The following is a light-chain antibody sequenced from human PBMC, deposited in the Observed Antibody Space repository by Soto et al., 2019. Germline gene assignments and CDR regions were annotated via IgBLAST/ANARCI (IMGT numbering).Light chain of an antibody. CDR1: QSVRNNY. V-gene: IGKV3-20*01. CDR3: QQYGNPRIT. Sequence: ETVLTQSPGTLSLSPGERATLSCRASQSVRNNYLAWYQQKPGQAPRLLISGASSRAAGIPDRFSGSGSETDFTLTISRLEPEDFALYFCQQYGNPRITFGQETRLDIK. J-gene: IGKJ5*01. CDR2: GAS.